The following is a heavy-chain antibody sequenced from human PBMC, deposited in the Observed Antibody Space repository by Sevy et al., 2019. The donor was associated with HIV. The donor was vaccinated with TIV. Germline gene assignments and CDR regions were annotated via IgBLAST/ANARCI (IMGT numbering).Heavy chain of an antibody. CDR2: LSFACGRI. J-gene: IGHJ4*02. CDR3: AREGCSKPHDY. D-gene: IGHD2-2*01. CDR1: GFTFSKYS. Sequence: GGSLRLSCVASGFTFSKYSMSWVRQTPGKGLEWVSTLSFACGRINYADSVKGRFTMSRDDSRNTFYLQMDSLRAEDTAIYYCAREGCSKPHDYWGQETLVTVSS. V-gene: IGHV3-23*01.